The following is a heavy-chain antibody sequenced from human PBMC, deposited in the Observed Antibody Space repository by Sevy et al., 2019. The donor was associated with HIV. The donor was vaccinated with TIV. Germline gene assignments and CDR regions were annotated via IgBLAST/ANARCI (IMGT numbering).Heavy chain of an antibody. V-gene: IGHV3-23*01. CDR1: GFTFSKYS. CDR3: AREGCTKPHDY. Sequence: GGCLRLSCAASGFTFSKYSMSWVRQPPGKGLEWVSTLSFGCGEINYADSVKGRFTISRVNSKSSVYPQMNNLRPEDTAVYYCAREGCTKPHDYWGQGTLVTVSS. J-gene: IGHJ4*02. D-gene: IGHD2-8*01. CDR2: LSFGCGEI.